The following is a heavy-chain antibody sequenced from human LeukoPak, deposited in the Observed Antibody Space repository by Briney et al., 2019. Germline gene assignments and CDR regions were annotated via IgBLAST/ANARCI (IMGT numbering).Heavy chain of an antibody. CDR2: ISYDGSNK. CDR3: ARGIQLWTNFGY. D-gene: IGHD5-18*01. CDR1: GFTFSSYA. J-gene: IGHJ4*02. V-gene: IGHV3-30*04. Sequence: AGGSLRLSCAASGFTFSSYAMHWVRQAPGKGLEWVAVISYDGSNKYYADSVKGRFTISRDNSKNTLYLQMNSLRAEDTAVYYCARGIQLWTNFGYWGQGTLVTVSS.